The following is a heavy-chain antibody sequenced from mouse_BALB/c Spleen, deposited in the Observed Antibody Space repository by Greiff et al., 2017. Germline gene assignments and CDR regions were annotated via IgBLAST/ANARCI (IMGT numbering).Heavy chain of an antibody. V-gene: IGHV5-17*02. CDR1: GFTFSSFG. CDR3: ARFLYGNYAMDY. Sequence: EVHLVESGGGLVQPGGSRKLSCAASGFTFSSFGMHWVRQAPEKGLEWVAYISSGSSTIYYADTVKGRFTISRDNPKNTLFLQMTSLRSEDTAMYYCARFLYGNYAMDYWGQGTSVTVSS. CDR2: ISSGSSTI. J-gene: IGHJ4*01. D-gene: IGHD2-1*01.